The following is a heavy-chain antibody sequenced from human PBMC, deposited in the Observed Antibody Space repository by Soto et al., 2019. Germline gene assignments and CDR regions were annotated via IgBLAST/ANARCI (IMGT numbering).Heavy chain of an antibody. CDR1: GGSFSGYY. Sequence: SETLSLTCAVYGGSFSGYYWSWIRQPPGKGLEWIGEINHSGSTNYNPSLKSRVTISVDKSKNQFSLKLSSVTAADTAVYYCARKTGDRSGAWFDPWGQGTLVTVSS. CDR2: INHSGST. CDR3: ARKTGDRSGAWFDP. J-gene: IGHJ5*02. V-gene: IGHV4-34*01. D-gene: IGHD7-27*01.